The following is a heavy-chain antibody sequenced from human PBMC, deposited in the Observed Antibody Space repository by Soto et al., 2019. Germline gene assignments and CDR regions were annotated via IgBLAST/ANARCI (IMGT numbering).Heavy chain of an antibody. CDR1: GFTFSSHG. CDR2: ISSSGSKK. J-gene: IGHJ4*02. D-gene: IGHD3-16*02. Sequence: GGSLRLSCAASGFTFSSHGMHWVRQAPGKGLEWVADISSSGSKKYYADSVKGRFTISRDNAKNSLYLQMNSLRAEDTAVYYCARGPYDYVWGSDPPHFDYWGQGTLVTVSS. CDR3: ARGPYDYVWGSDPPHFDY. V-gene: IGHV3-21*04.